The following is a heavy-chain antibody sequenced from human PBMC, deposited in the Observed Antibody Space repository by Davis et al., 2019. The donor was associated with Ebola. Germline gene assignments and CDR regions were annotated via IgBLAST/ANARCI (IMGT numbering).Heavy chain of an antibody. D-gene: IGHD3-3*01. CDR1: GFTFRTYW. V-gene: IGHV3-7*01. J-gene: IGHJ4*02. CDR2: IKQHGSEK. Sequence: PGGSLRLSCAAPGFTFRTYWMSWVRQAPGKGLDRVANIKQHGSEKYFVDSVKGRFTISRDNPKNSLYLQMNSLRAEDTAVYYCASDDTYYDFWSGYPIAYFDYWGQGTLVTVSS. CDR3: ASDDTYYDFWSGYPIAYFDY.